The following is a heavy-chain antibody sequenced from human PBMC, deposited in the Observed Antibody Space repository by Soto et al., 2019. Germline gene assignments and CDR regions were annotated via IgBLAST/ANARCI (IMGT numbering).Heavy chain of an antibody. V-gene: IGHV3-30*04. J-gene: IGHJ4*02. D-gene: IGHD1-7*01. CDR2: ISYDGKDK. Sequence: GGSLRLSCAASGFTFRSYALHWVRQAPGKGLEWVAFISYDGKDKQYAESVKGRFTISRDDAKNTLYVQMNSLRFEDTAVYYCARESAYRNYWPLEYWGQGDLVTVSS. CDR3: ARESAYRNYWPLEY. CDR1: GFTFRSYA.